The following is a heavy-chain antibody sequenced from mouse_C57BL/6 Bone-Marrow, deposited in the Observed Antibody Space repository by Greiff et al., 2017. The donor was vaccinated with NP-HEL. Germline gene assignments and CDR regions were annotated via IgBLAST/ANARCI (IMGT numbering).Heavy chain of an antibody. V-gene: IGHV5-12*01. J-gene: IGHJ4*01. CDR3: ARPTTVVATDYAMDY. Sequence: VQLKESGGGLVQPGGSLKLSCAASGFTFSDYYMYWVRQTPEKRLEWVAYISNGGGSTYYPDTVKGRFTISRANAKNTLYLQMSRLKSEDTAMYYCARPTTVVATDYAMDYWGQGTSVTVSS. CDR1: GFTFSDYY. CDR2: ISNGGGST. D-gene: IGHD1-1*01.